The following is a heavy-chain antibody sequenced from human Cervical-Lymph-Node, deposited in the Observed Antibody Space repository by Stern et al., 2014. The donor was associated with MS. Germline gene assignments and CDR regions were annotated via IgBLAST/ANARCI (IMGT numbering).Heavy chain of an antibody. CDR2: LWYDGSNK. V-gene: IGHV3-33*01. CDR3: IAVAGNAY. Sequence: MQLVESGGGVVQPGRSLRLSCAASGFTFSSYGMHWVRPAPGKGLVGVAVLWYDGSNKYYADSVKGRFTISRDNSKNTLYLQMNSLRAEDTAVYYCIAVAGNAYWGQGTLVTVSS. J-gene: IGHJ4*02. D-gene: IGHD6-19*01. CDR1: GFTFSSYG.